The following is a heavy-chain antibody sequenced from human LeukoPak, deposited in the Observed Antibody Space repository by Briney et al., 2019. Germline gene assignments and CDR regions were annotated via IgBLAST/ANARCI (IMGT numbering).Heavy chain of an antibody. CDR3: ARAGYSSGWYDWFDP. J-gene: IGHJ5*02. Sequence: ASVKVSCKASGYTVTSYYMHWVRQAPGQGLEWMGIINPSGGSTSYAQKFQGRVTMTRDTSISTAYMELSRLRSDDTAVYYCARAGYSSGWYDWFDPWGQGTLVTVSS. CDR2: INPSGGST. V-gene: IGHV1-46*01. CDR1: GYTVTSYY. D-gene: IGHD6-19*01.